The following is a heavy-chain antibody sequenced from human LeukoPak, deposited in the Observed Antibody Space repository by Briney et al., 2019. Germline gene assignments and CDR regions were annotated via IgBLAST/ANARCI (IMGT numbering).Heavy chain of an antibody. CDR2: ISGSGGST. CDR3: AKDLVVVVVAARSDAFDI. J-gene: IGHJ3*02. V-gene: IGHV3-23*01. Sequence: GGSLRLSCAASGFTFSSYAMSWVRQAPGKGLEWVSAISGSGGSTYYADSVKGRFTISRDNPKNTLYLQMNSLRAEDTAVYYCAKDLVVVVVAARSDAFDIWGQGTMVTVSS. D-gene: IGHD2-15*01. CDR1: GFTFSSYA.